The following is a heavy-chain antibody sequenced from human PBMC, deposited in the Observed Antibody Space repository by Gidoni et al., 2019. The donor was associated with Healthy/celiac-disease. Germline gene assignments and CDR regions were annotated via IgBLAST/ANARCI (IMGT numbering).Heavy chain of an antibody. D-gene: IGHD1-7*01. V-gene: IGHV4-34*01. CDR3: ATGYNWNYGGY. CDR1: GGSFSGYY. Sequence: QVQLQQWGAGLLKPSATLSLTCAVYGGSFSGYYWSWIRQPPGKGLEWIGEINHSGSTNYNPSLKSRVTISVDTSKNQFSLKLSSVTAADTAVYYCATGYNWNYGGYWGQGTLVTVSS. CDR2: INHSGST. J-gene: IGHJ4*02.